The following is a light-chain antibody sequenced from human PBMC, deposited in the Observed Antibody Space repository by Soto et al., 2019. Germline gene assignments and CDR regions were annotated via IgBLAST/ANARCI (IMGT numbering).Light chain of an antibody. CDR1: ETVNSNY. V-gene: IGKV3-20*01. Sequence: EIVMTQSPATLSLSPGERATLSCRASETVNSNYLGWYQQPRGQAPMVIIVGVSTRASATPDWSRGSWSGTYFTLTSSRLDPDDVAQYYWQQYGNSPHTFGGGTKVDIK. J-gene: IGKJ4*02. CDR3: QQYGNSPHT. CDR2: GVS.